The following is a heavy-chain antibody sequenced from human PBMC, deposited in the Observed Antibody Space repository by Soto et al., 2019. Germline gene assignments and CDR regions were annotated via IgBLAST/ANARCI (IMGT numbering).Heavy chain of an antibody. J-gene: IGHJ4*02. CDR3: TRASDYGFYFDY. CDR2: IRGKAYGGTT. Sequence: GGSLRLSCTASGFTFGDYAMSWFRQAPGKGLEWVGFIRGKAYGGTTEYAASVKGRFTISRDDSKSIAYLQMNSLKTEDTAVYYCTRASDYGFYFDYWGQGTLVTVSS. CDR1: GFTFGDYA. D-gene: IGHD4-17*01. V-gene: IGHV3-49*03.